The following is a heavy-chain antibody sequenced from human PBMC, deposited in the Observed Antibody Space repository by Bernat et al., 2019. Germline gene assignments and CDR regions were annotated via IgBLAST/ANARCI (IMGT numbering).Heavy chain of an antibody. CDR3: AREAKGWVRGELAY. V-gene: IGHV3-30-3*01. Sequence: QVQLVESGGGVVQPGRSLRLSCAASGFTFSSYAMHWVRQAPGKGLEWVAVISYDGSNKYYADSVKGRFTISRDNSKNTLYLQMNSLRAEDTAVYYWAREAKGWVRGELAYWGQGALVTVSS. CDR1: GFTFSSYA. J-gene: IGHJ4*02. CDR2: ISYDGSNK. D-gene: IGHD3-10*01.